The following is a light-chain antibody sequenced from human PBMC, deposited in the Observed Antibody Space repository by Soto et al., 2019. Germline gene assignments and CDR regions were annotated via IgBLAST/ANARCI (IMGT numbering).Light chain of an antibody. CDR3: CSYSGSNTIVV. CDR1: SSDVGGYNY. J-gene: IGLJ2*01. V-gene: IGLV2-14*03. CDR2: DVN. Sequence: QSVLTQPASVSGSPGQSIAISCTGTSSDVGGYNYVSWYQQHPGKAPRLMIFDVNHRPSGISTRFSGSKSGNTASLTISGLQAEDEADYYCCSYSGSNTIVVFGGGTKLTVL.